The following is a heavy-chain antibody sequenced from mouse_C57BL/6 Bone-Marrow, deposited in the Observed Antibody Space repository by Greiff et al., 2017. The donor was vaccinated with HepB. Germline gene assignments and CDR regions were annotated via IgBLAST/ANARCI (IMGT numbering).Heavy chain of an antibody. V-gene: IGHV5-17*01. CDR1: GFTFSDYG. CDR2: ISSGSSTI. D-gene: IGHD4-1*01. Sequence: EVKVVESGGGLVKPGGSLKLSCAASGFTFSDYGMHWVRQAPEKGLEWVAYISSGSSTIYYADTVKGRFTISRDNAKNTLFLQMTSLRSEDTAMYYCASNWEGYAMDYWGQGTSVTVSS. J-gene: IGHJ4*01. CDR3: ASNWEGYAMDY.